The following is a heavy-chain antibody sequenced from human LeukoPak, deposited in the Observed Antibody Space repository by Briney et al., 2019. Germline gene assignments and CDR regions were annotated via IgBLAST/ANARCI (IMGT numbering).Heavy chain of an antibody. CDR3: AKDHYDFWSGYSEPLDY. Sequence: GGSLRLSCAASGFTFSSYSMNWVRQAPGKGLEWVSSISSSSSYIYYADSVMGRFTISRDNAKNSLYLQMNSLRAEDTAVYYCAKDHYDFWSGYSEPLDYWGQGTLVTVSS. CDR1: GFTFSSYS. V-gene: IGHV3-21*01. D-gene: IGHD3-3*01. J-gene: IGHJ4*02. CDR2: ISSSSSYI.